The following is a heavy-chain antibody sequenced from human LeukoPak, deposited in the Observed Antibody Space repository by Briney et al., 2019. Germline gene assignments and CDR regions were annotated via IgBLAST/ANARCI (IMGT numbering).Heavy chain of an antibody. D-gene: IGHD2-15*01. V-gene: IGHV1-2*06. Sequence: AASVKVSCKASGYIFTESYIQWVRQAPGQGLEWVGRINPIGGGTNYAQSFEGRVTMTRDTSISTAYMELSSLRSEDTAVYYCARVGCSGGSCYHDYWGQGTLVTVSS. CDR2: INPIGGGT. CDR1: GYIFTESY. J-gene: IGHJ4*02. CDR3: ARVGCSGGSCYHDY.